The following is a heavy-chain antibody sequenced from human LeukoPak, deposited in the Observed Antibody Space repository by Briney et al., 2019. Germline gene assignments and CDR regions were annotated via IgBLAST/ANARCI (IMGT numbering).Heavy chain of an antibody. CDR2: FSGSDGTT. V-gene: IGHV3-23*01. Sequence: TGGSLRLSCAASGFTFRSYALSWVRQAPGKGLEWLAAFSGSDGTTYYADSVKGRFSISRDNSKNTLYLQMNSLRAEDTAVYYCAKESGALGAPLYDYWGRGILVTAS. CDR1: GFTFRSYA. CDR3: AKESGALGAPLYDY. D-gene: IGHD4/OR15-4a*01. J-gene: IGHJ4*02.